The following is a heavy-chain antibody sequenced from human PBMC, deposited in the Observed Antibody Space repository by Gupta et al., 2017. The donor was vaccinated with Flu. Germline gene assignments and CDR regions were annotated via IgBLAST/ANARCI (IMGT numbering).Heavy chain of an antibody. CDR1: GFPFSSYA. D-gene: IGHD6-19*01. CDR3: AKRYPTQTTLAVAGTFDY. J-gene: IGHJ4*02. CDR2: ISGSGGST. Sequence: EVQLLESGGGLVQPGGSRRLSCAASGFPFSSYAMSWVRQAPGKGLEWVSAISGSGGSTYYADSVKGRFTISRDNSKNTLYLQMNSLRAEDTAVYYCAKRYPTQTTLAVAGTFDYWGQGTLVTVSS. V-gene: IGHV3-23*01.